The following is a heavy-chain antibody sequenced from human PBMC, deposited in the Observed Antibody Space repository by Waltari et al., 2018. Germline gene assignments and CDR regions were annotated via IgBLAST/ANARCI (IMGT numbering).Heavy chain of an antibody. CDR1: GGSFSGYY. CDR2: INHSGST. V-gene: IGHV4-34*01. D-gene: IGHD2-15*01. CDR3: ARDLRLDYCSGGSCYPNDY. J-gene: IGHJ4*02. Sequence: QVQLQQWGAGLLKPSETLSLTCAVYGGSFSGYYWSWIRQPPGKGREWIGEINHSGSTNYNPSLKSRVTISVDTSKNQFSLKLSSVTAADTAVYYCARDLRLDYCSGGSCYPNDYWGQGTLVTVSS.